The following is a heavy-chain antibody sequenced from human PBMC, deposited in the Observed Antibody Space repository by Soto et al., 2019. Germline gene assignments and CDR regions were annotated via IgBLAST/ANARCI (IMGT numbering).Heavy chain of an antibody. V-gene: IGHV1-8*01. D-gene: IGHD3-3*01. CDR3: ARGELGFLEWLLQSPAYYYYGMDV. J-gene: IGHJ6*02. CDR1: GYTFTSYD. Sequence: ASVKVSCKASGYTFTSYDINWVRQATGQGLEWMGWMNPNSGNTGYAQKFQGRVTMTRNTSISTAYMELSSLRSEDTAVYYWARGELGFLEWLLQSPAYYYYGMDVWGQGTTVTVSS. CDR2: MNPNSGNT.